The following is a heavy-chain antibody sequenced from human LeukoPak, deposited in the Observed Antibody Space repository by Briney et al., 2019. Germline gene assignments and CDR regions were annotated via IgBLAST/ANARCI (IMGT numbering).Heavy chain of an antibody. CDR3: ARDLWQRNFDY. CDR2: INPSGGNT. CDR1: GYTFSSYH. J-gene: IGHJ4*02. Sequence: ASVKVSCKASGYTFSSYHIHWVRQAPGQGLEWVGIINPSGGNTKYAQKFQGRVTMTRDTSTSTVYMELSSLRSEDTAVYYCARDLWQRNFDYWGQGTLVTVSS. D-gene: IGHD2/OR15-2a*01. V-gene: IGHV1-46*01.